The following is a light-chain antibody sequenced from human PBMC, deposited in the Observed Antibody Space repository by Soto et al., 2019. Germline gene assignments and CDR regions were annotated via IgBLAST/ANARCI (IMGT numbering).Light chain of an antibody. CDR3: QHYNNWPIT. Sequence: EIVMTQSPATLSVSPGERATLSCRASQTVSRNLAWYQQKPGQPPRLLIYDASTRATGTPARFSGSGSGTKFTLTISSLQSEDFAVYSCQHYNNWPITFGQGTRLEIK. V-gene: IGKV3D-15*01. CDR2: DAS. CDR1: QTVSRN. J-gene: IGKJ5*01.